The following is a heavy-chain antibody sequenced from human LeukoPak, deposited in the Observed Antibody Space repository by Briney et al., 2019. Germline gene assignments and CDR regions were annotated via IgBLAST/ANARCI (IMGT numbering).Heavy chain of an antibody. J-gene: IGHJ6*03. D-gene: IGHD2-21*02. CDR1: GYTFTSYY. Sequence: ASVKVSCKASGYTFTSYYMHWVRQAPGQGLEWMGIINPSGGSTSYAQKFQGRVTMTRDMSTSTVYMELSSLRSEDTAVYYCARVHRSCGGDCYRLPYYYYYYMDVWGKGTTVTVSS. CDR2: INPSGGST. V-gene: IGHV1-46*01. CDR3: ARVHRSCGGDCYRLPYYYYYYMDV.